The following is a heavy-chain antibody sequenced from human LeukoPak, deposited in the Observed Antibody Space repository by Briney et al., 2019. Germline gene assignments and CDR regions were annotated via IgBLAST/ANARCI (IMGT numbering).Heavy chain of an antibody. CDR3: AKDWGSGWYGKFDY. Sequence: GGSLRLSCSASGFTFSSYGMHWVRQAPGKGLEWVAVISYDGSNKYYADSVKGRFTISRDNSKNTLYLQMNSLRAEDTAVYYCAKDWGSGWYGKFDYWGQGTLVTVSS. V-gene: IGHV3-30*18. J-gene: IGHJ4*02. CDR1: GFTFSSYG. D-gene: IGHD6-19*01. CDR2: ISYDGSNK.